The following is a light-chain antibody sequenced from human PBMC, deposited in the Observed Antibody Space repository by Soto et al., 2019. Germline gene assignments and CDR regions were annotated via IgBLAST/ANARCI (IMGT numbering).Light chain of an antibody. J-gene: IGLJ3*02. CDR3: SSYTTSSTLVV. V-gene: IGLV2-14*01. Sequence: QSALTQAASVSGSPGQSITISCTGTSSDVGSFAFVSWYQQHPGKAPKLIIYEVTHRPSGVSNRFSGSKSDNTASLTISGLQAEDEAEYFCSSYTTSSTLVVFGGGTKLTVL. CDR2: EVT. CDR1: SSDVGSFAF.